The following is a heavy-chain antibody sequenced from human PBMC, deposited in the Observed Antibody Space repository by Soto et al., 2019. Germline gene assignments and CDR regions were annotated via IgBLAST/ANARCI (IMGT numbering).Heavy chain of an antibody. Sequence: SETLSLTCTVSGPSISSSTYYWGWIRQPPGKGLEWIGSVYYSENTYYNPSLKSRVTISVDTSKNLFSLKLNSVTAADTAMYYCARPQFSGTYHDTFNIWGQGTMVTVSS. D-gene: IGHD1-26*01. J-gene: IGHJ3*02. V-gene: IGHV4-39*02. CDR1: GPSISSSTYY. CDR2: VYYSENT. CDR3: ARPQFSGTYHDTFNI.